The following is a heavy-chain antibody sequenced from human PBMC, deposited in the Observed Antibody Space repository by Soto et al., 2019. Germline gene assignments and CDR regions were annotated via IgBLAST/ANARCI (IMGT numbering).Heavy chain of an antibody. CDR1: GFTFADYG. CDR2: ISRKSGSI. V-gene: IGHV3-9*01. J-gene: IGHJ5*02. CDR3: AKAPGSVVTYDWRCCDP. Sequence: GGSLRLPGAASGFTFADYGMHWGRQAPGKGLRWASPISRKSGSIGYADSVKGRFTISRDNAKNSLDLQVNTRRAGDTAFNYFAKAPGSVVTYDWRCCDPYGQG. D-gene: IGHD2-21*02.